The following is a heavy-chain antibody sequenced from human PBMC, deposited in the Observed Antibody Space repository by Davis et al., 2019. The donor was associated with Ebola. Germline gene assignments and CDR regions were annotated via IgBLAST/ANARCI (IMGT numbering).Heavy chain of an antibody. CDR2: IGNSGSTI. CDR1: GFTFSDYY. J-gene: IGHJ6*04. Sequence: PGGSLRLSCAASGFTFSDYYMSWIRQAPGKGLEWVSDIGNSGSTIFYVDSVKGRFTISRDNAKNSLFLQLNSLRAEDTAVYYCARERVHGSGVYYYYGMDVWGKGTTVTVSS. V-gene: IGHV3-11*01. D-gene: IGHD3-10*01. CDR3: ARERVHGSGVYYYYGMDV.